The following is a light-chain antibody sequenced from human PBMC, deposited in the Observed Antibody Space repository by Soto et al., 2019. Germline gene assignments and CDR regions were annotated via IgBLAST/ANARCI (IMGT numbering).Light chain of an antibody. Sequence: EVVMTQSPSTLSVSPGETSSLSCMASQSVGSNLAWYQQKPGQAPRLLIYAASTRATGIPARFSGSGSGTDFTLTISSLEPEDFAVYYCQQRSNWPPTFGGGTKVDIK. CDR1: QSVGSN. J-gene: IGKJ4*01. CDR3: QQRSNWPPT. CDR2: AAS. V-gene: IGKV3-11*01.